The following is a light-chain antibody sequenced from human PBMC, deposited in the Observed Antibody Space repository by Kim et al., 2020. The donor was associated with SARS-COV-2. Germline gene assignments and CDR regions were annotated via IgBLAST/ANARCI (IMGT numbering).Light chain of an antibody. J-gene: IGKJ4*02. CDR2: GAS. CDR1: QSIASGY. Sequence: EIVLTQSPGTLSLSPGERATLQCRASQSIASGYLAWYQQRPGQAPRLFIYGASSRASGVPDRFSGSGSGTDFTLTITRLETEDSAVYFCQQYDSPPLTFGGGTKVDIK. V-gene: IGKV3-20*01. CDR3: QQYDSPPLT.